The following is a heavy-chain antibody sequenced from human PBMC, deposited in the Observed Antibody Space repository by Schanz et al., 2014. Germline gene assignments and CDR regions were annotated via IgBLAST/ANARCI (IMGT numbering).Heavy chain of an antibody. V-gene: IGHV3-13*01. D-gene: IGHD1-1*01. J-gene: IGHJ4*02. Sequence: VQLVESGGGVVQPGRSLRLSYAASGFIFSSYGMHWVRQGTGKGLEWVSTIGYLGDTYYPDSVKGRFTVSRDSGQNSLYLQMNSLRAGDTAVYYCARGTDWNLHYWGQGALVTVSS. CDR1: GFIFSSYG. CDR3: ARGTDWNLHY. CDR2: IGYLGDT.